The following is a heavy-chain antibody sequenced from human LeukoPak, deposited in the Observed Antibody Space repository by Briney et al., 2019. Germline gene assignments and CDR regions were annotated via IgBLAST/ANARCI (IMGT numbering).Heavy chain of an antibody. D-gene: IGHD3-10*01. CDR1: GGSFSGYY. CDR3: AREPRLGSGGY. Sequence: SETLSLTCAVYGGSFSGYYWSWIRQPPGKGLEWIGEINHSGSTNYNPSLKSRVTISVDTSKNQFSLKLSSVTAADTAVYYWAREPRLGSGGYWGQGTLVTVSS. J-gene: IGHJ4*02. CDR2: INHSGST. V-gene: IGHV4-34*01.